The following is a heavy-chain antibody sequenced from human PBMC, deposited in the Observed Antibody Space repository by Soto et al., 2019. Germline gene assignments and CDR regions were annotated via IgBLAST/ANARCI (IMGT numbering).Heavy chain of an antibody. CDR1: GFTFSSYG. Sequence: QVQLVESGGGVVQPGRSLRLSCAASGFTFSSYGMHWVRQAPGKGLEWVAVISYDGSNKYYADSVKGRFTISRDNSKSALYLQMNSLRAEVTAVYYCAKDSVHRSGLYQNRGWFDPWGQGTLVTVSS. CDR2: ISYDGSNK. J-gene: IGHJ5*02. D-gene: IGHD6-19*01. CDR3: AKDSVHRSGLYQNRGWFDP. V-gene: IGHV3-30*18.